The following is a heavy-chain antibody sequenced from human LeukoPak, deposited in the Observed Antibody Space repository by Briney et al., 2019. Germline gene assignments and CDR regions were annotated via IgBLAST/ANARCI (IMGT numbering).Heavy chain of an antibody. Sequence: SQTLSLTCTVSGGSISSGDYYWSWIRQPPGKGLEWIGYIYYSGTTYYNPSLKSRVTISVDTSKNQFSLKLTSVTAADTALYYCARDGYYSLDYWGQGTLVTVSS. J-gene: IGHJ4*02. V-gene: IGHV4-30-4*01. D-gene: IGHD3-10*01. CDR2: IYYSGTT. CDR1: GGSISSGDYY. CDR3: ARDGYYSLDY.